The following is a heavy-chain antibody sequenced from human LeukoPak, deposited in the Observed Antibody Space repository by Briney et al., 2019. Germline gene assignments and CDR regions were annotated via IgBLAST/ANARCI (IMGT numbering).Heavy chain of an antibody. CDR3: ARGRSRWSLGIVGATLYYFDY. Sequence: ASVKVFCKASGYTFTSYDINWVRQATGQGLEWMGWMNPNSGNTGYAQKFQGRVTMTRNTSISTAYMELSSLRSEDTAVYYCARGRSRWSLGIVGATLYYFDYWGQGTLVTVSS. CDR1: GYTFTSYD. CDR2: MNPNSGNT. J-gene: IGHJ4*02. V-gene: IGHV1-8*02. D-gene: IGHD1-26*01.